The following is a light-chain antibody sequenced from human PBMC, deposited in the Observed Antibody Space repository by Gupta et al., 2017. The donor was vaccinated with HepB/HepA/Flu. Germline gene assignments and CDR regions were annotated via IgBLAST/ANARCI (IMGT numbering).Light chain of an antibody. CDR1: SSSIGSNT. V-gene: IGLV1-44*01. J-gene: IGLJ2*01. Sequence: QSVLTQPPSVSGTPGQGVSIACSGSSSSIGSNTVNWYKQLPGTAPKLLIYSDNRRPSGVPDRFSGSKSGTSASLAISGLQSEDEADFYCASWDDSLNALFGGGTKLTVL. CDR2: SDN. CDR3: ASWDDSLNAL.